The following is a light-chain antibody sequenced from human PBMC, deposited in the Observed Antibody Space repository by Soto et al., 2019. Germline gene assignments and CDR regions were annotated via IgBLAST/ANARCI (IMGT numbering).Light chain of an antibody. CDR1: QSVGSK. V-gene: IGKV3-15*01. CDR2: DAS. J-gene: IGKJ4*01. CDR3: QQYNNWPPLT. Sequence: ETVMTQSPATLSVSPGDRATLSCGASQSVGSKLAWYRKKPGQAPRLLIYDASTRATGISARFSGSGSGTEFTLTISCLQFEDFAVYYCQQYNNWPPLTFGGGTKVDIK.